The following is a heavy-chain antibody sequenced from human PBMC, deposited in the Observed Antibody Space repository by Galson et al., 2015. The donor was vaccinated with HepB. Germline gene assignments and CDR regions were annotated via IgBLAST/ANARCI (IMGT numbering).Heavy chain of an antibody. CDR1: GGSFSGYY. CDR3: ARGDYGDSLGYYGMDV. D-gene: IGHD4-17*01. CDR2: INHSGST. J-gene: IGHJ6*02. V-gene: IGHV4-34*01. Sequence: ETLSLTCAVYGGSFSGYYWSWIRQPPGKGLEWIGEINHSGSTNYNPSLKSRVTISVDTSKNQFSLKLSSVTAADTAVYYWARGDYGDSLGYYGMDVWGQGTTVTVSS.